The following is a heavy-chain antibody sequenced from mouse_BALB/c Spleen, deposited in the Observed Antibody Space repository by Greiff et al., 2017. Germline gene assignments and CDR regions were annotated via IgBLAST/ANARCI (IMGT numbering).Heavy chain of an antibody. V-gene: IGHV1-80*01. CDR2: IYPGDGDT. D-gene: IGHD1-2*01. Sequence: QVQLQQSGAELVRPGSSVKISCKASGYAFSSYWMNWVKQRPGQGLEWIGQIYPGDGDTNYNGKFKGKATLTDDKPSSTAYMQLSSLTSEDSAVYCCARGDYGSAMDYWGQGTSVTVSS. J-gene: IGHJ4*01. CDR3: ARGDYGSAMDY. CDR1: GYAFSSYW.